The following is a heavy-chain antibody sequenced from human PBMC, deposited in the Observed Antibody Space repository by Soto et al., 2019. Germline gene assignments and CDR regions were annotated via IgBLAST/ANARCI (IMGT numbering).Heavy chain of an antibody. D-gene: IGHD5-12*01. Sequence: QVPLVESGGGVVQPGRSLRLSCAASGFTFRSYGMHWVRQAPGKGLEWVAVIWYDGSNKYYADSVKGRFTISRDNSKNTLYQQMNSLRAEEKAVYYCARDQVKVATFYYYFAMDVWGQGTTVTVSS. J-gene: IGHJ6*02. V-gene: IGHV3-33*01. CDR3: ARDQVKVATFYYYFAMDV. CDR1: GFTFRSYG. CDR2: IWYDGSNK.